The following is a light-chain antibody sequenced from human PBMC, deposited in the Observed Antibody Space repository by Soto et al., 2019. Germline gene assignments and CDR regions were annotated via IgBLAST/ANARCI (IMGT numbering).Light chain of an antibody. CDR3: CSYAGSSWV. Sequence: QSVLTQPRSVSGSPGQSVTISCTGTSSDVGGYNYVSWYQQDPGKAPKLMIYDVSKRPSGVPDRFSGSKSGNTASLTISGLQAEDETDYYCCSYAGSSWVFGGGTKLTVL. J-gene: IGLJ3*02. V-gene: IGLV2-11*01. CDR1: SSDVGGYNY. CDR2: DVS.